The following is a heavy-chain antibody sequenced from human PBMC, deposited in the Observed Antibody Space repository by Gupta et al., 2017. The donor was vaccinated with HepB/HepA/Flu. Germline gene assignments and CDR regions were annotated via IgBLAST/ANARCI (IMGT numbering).Heavy chain of an antibody. D-gene: IGHD2-15*01. Sequence: EVQLLESGGGLVQPGGSLRLSCSPSAFTFSSYAMSWVRQAPGKGLEWVSGISDSGRSTYYSDSVKGRFTIYRDNSKNTLYLQMNSLRAEDTAVYYCATYIVVVVDAPTDYWGRGTLVTVSS. CDR2: ISDSGRST. V-gene: IGHV3-23*01. CDR3: ATYIVVVVDAPTDY. CDR1: AFTFSSYA. J-gene: IGHJ4*02.